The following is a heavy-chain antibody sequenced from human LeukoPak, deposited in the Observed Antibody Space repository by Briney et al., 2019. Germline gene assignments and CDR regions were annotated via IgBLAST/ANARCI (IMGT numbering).Heavy chain of an antibody. CDR2: IYTSGST. Sequence: SETLSLTCTVSGGSISSSSYYWSWIRQPPGKGLEWIGYIYTSGSTNYNPSLKSRVTISVDTSKNQFSLKLSSVTAADTAVYYCARLKPRVVVVAPGYYMDVWGKGTTVTVSS. J-gene: IGHJ6*03. CDR3: ARLKPRVVVVAPGYYMDV. D-gene: IGHD2-15*01. V-gene: IGHV4-61*05. CDR1: GGSISSSSYY.